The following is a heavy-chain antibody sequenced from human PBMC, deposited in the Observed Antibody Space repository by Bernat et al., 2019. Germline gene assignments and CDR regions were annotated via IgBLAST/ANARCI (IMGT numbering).Heavy chain of an antibody. CDR3: AKEPSTSY. CDR2: ISYDGSNK. D-gene: IGHD2-2*01. Sequence: QVQLVESGGGVVQPGRSLRLSCAASGFTFSSYGMHWVRQAPGKGLEWVAVISYDGSNKYYADSVKGRFTISRDNSKNTLYLQMNSLRAEDTAVYYCAKEPSTSYWCQGTLVTVSA. V-gene: IGHV3-30*18. CDR1: GFTFSSYG. J-gene: IGHJ4*02.